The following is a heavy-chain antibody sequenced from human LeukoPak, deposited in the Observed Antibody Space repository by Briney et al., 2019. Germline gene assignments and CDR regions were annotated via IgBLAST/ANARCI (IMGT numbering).Heavy chain of an antibody. Sequence: SETLSPTCTVSGGSISSYYWGWIRQPPGKGLEWIGSIYYSGSTYYNPSLKSRVTISVDTSKNQFSLKLSSVTAADTAVYYCARRPSGAWYDYWGQGTLVTVSS. CDR1: GGSISSYY. V-gene: IGHV4-39*01. CDR3: ARRPSGAWYDY. CDR2: IYYSGST. D-gene: IGHD6-19*01. J-gene: IGHJ4*02.